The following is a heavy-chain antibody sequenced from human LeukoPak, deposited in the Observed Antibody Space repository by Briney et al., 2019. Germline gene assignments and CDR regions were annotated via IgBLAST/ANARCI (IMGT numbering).Heavy chain of an antibody. Sequence: PGGSLRLSCAASGFTFSNHWMNWVRQAPGKGLEWVANIKEDGSQKKYVDSVKGRFTISRDNAKNSLYLQMNNLRVEDTAVYYCARVISLGDTSDPWGQGTRVTVSS. J-gene: IGHJ5*02. D-gene: IGHD3-10*01. CDR1: GFTFSNHW. V-gene: IGHV3-7*01. CDR2: IKEDGSQK. CDR3: ARVISLGDTSDP.